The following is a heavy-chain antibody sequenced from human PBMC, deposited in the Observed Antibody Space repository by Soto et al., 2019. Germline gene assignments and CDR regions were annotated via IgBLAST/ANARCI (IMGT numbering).Heavy chain of an antibody. J-gene: IGHJ6*02. CDR2: IYYRGST. V-gene: IGHV4-31*03. CDR3: ARDLKGPYSSSWYYYYYGMDV. CDR1: GGSLSSGGYY. Sequence: PSETLSLTCTVSGGSLSSGGYYWSWIRQHPGKGLEWIGHIYYRGSTYYNPCLKSRVTISVDTSKNQFSLKLSSVTAADTAVYYCARDLKGPYSSSWYYYYYGMDVWGQGTTVTVSS. D-gene: IGHD6-13*01.